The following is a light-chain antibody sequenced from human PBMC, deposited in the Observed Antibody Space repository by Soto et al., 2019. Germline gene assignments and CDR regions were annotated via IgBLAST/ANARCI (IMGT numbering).Light chain of an antibody. J-gene: IGKJ1*01. CDR3: QQYGSSST. V-gene: IGKV3-20*01. CDR2: GAS. CDR1: QSVSSNY. Sequence: EIVLTQSPGTLSLSPGERATLSCRASQSVSSNYLAWYQQKPGQAPRLLIYGASSRATDIPDRFSGSGSGTDFTLTISRLEPEDFAVYYCQQYGSSSTFGQGTKVDIK.